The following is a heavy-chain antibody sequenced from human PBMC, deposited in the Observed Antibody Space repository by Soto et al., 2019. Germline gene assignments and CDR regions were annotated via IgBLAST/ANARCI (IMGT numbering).Heavy chain of an antibody. CDR3: ARQRTSVVNQANFDV. J-gene: IGHJ4*02. V-gene: IGHV4-39*01. D-gene: IGHD2-21*01. Sequence: PSETLSLTCTVTGDSINSRSYYWGWIRQPPGKGLEWIGSIYYSGRTYNNPSLRSRVSMSIDTSKDQFSRKLKSVTAADTALYFCARQRTSVVNQANFDVWGQGSLVTVSS. CDR1: GDSINSRSYY. CDR2: IYYSGRT.